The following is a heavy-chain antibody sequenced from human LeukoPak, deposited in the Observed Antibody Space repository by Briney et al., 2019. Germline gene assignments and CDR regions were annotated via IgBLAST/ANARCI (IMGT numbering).Heavy chain of an antibody. CDR1: GFTFGDYA. CDR2: IRSKAYGGTT. V-gene: IGHV3-49*03. J-gene: IGHJ4*02. CDR3: TRDRALWYYYDSSGYLSIFDY. Sequence: GGSLRLSCTASGFTFGDYAMSWFRQAPGEGLEWVGFIRSKAYGGTTEYAASVKGRFTISRDDSKSIAYLQMNSLKTEDTAVYYCTRDRALWYYYDSSGYLSIFDYWGQGTLVTVSS. D-gene: IGHD3-22*01.